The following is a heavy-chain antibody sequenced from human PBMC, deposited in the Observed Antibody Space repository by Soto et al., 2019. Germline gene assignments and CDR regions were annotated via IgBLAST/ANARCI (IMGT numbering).Heavy chain of an antibody. CDR2: IYYRGTT. V-gene: IGHV4-59*11. Sequence: PAETLSLTCTASGCSISSHPLTWIRRPPGKGLGWTGYIYYRGTTNYNPSLKSPVNISVDTSKSQFSLKLTSVTAADTAVYYCGREVLFSWIETWGQGTLVTVSS. D-gene: IGHD2-2*03. CDR3: GREVLFSWIET. CDR1: GCSISSHP. J-gene: IGHJ5*02.